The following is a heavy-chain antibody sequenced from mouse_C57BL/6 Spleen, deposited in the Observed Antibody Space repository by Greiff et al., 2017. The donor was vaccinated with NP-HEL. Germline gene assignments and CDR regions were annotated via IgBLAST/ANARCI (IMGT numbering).Heavy chain of an antibody. CDR3: ARSVDYYGNGD. CDR1: GYTFTSYW. CDR2: IDPSDSYT. D-gene: IGHD1-1*01. Sequence: QVQLQQPGAELVKPGASVKLSCKASGYTFTSYWMQWVKQRPGQGLEWIGEIDPSDSYTNYNQKFKGKATLTVDTSSSTAYMQLSSLTSEDSAVYYCARSVDYYGNGDWGQGTTLTVSS. J-gene: IGHJ2*01. V-gene: IGHV1-50*01.